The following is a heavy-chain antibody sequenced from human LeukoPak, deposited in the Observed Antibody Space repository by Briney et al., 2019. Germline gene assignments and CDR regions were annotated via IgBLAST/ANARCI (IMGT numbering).Heavy chain of an antibody. D-gene: IGHD6-13*01. Sequence: GASVKVSCKASGYTFTSYGISWVRQAPGQGLEWMGWISAYNGNTNYAQMLQGRVTMTTDTSTSTAYMELRSLRSDDTAVYYCARAPVIAAAGTDWVYWGQGTLVTVSS. CDR3: ARAPVIAAAGTDWVY. J-gene: IGHJ4*02. CDR2: ISAYNGNT. CDR1: GYTFTSYG. V-gene: IGHV1-18*01.